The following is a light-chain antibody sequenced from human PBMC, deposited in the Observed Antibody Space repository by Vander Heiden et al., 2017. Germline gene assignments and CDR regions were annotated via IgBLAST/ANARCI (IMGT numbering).Light chain of an antibody. CDR2: KIS. CDR3: MQATQFPHT. J-gene: IGKJ2*01. V-gene: IGKV2-24*01. CDR1: QSHVHSDGNTY. Sequence: DIVMTQTPLSPPVTLGQPASIPCRSSQSHVHSDGNTYLSWLQQRQGQPPILLIYKISIRFSEVPERVSGSGAGTDFTLKISRVGTENVEVYYCMQATQFPHTFGQGTKLEIK.